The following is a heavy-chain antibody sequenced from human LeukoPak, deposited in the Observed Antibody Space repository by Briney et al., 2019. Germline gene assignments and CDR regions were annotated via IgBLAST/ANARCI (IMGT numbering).Heavy chain of an antibody. J-gene: IGHJ4*02. CDR2: MSYVGIT. CDR3: TRLPLDYSLDH. D-gene: IGHD4-11*01. Sequence: SETLSLTCTVSGDSISSTTYWWGWIRQSPGKGLEWMGSMSYVGITSYNPSLKSRATISVDTSKNQFSLMLSSVTAADTAVYYCTRLPLDYSLDHWGQGTPVSVSS. V-gene: IGHV4-39*01. CDR1: GDSISSTTYW.